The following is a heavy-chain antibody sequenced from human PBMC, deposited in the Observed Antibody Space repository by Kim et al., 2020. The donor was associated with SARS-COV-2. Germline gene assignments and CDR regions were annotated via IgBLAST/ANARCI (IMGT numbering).Heavy chain of an antibody. V-gene: IGHV3-11*04. D-gene: IGHD3-22*01. Sequence: SVKGRFTLSKEKAKTSLYLQMTGLRAEDTAVYYCARRSRRDSSGYYTPFDYWGQGTLVTVSS. CDR3: ARRSRRDSSGYYTPFDY. J-gene: IGHJ4*02.